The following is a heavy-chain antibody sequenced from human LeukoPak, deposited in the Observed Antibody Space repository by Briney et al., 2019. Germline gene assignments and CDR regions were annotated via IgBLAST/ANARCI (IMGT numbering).Heavy chain of an antibody. J-gene: IGHJ6*03. CDR2: INHSGRT. CDR3: ARPSGYRPPLFLQKGL. Sequence: SETLSLTCAVYGVSFSGYYWSWIRQPPGKGLEWIGEINHSGRTNYNPSLKSRATISVDTSNNQFSLKLSSVSAAVTAVYYCARPSGYRPPLFLQKGLWGKGNT. CDR1: GVSFSGYY. V-gene: IGHV4-34*01. D-gene: IGHD2-21*01.